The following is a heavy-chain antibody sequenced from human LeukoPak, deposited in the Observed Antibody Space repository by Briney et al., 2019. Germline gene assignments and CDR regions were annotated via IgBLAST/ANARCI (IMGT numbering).Heavy chain of an antibody. CDR1: GGSISSGDYY. J-gene: IGHJ6*02. Sequence: SQTLSLTCTVSGGSISSGDYYWSWIRQPPGKGLEWIGYIYYSGSTYYDPSLKSRVTISVDRSKNQFSLKLSSVTAADTAVYYCARDYSNYGRYYYYGMDVWGQGTTVTVSS. D-gene: IGHD4-4*01. CDR2: IYYSGST. CDR3: ARDYSNYGRYYYYGMDV. V-gene: IGHV4-30-4*01.